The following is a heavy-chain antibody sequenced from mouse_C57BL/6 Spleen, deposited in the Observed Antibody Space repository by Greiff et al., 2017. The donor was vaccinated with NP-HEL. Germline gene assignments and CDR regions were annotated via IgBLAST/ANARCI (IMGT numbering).Heavy chain of an antibody. CDR1: GFTFSSYA. CDR3: ARDCGNYEYFDV. Sequence: EVKLMESGGGLVKPGGSLKLSCAASGFTFSSYAMSWVRQTPEKRLEWVATISDGGSYTYYPDNVKGRFTLSRDNAKNNLYLQMSHLKSEDTAMYYCARDCGNYEYFDVWGTGTTVTVSS. D-gene: IGHD2-1*01. V-gene: IGHV5-4*01. J-gene: IGHJ1*03. CDR2: ISDGGSYT.